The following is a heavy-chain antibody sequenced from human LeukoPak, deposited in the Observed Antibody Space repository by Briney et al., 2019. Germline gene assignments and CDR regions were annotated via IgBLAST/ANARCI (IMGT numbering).Heavy chain of an antibody. CDR2: IGSSGDIT. CDR3: AKDRYFDWLVLS. CDR1: GFTFSSYA. Sequence: GGSLRLSCAASGFTFSSYAMSWVRQAPGMGLEWVSSIGSSGDITYYADSVKGRFTISRDNSKNTLYLQMNSLRAEDTAVYYCAKDRYFDWLVLSWGQGTLVTVSS. J-gene: IGHJ4*02. D-gene: IGHD3-9*01. V-gene: IGHV3-23*01.